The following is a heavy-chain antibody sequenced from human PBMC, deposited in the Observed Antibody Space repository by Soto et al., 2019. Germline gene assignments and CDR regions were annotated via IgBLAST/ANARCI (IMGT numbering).Heavy chain of an antibody. V-gene: IGHV1-3*01. CDR3: AIGYSGYDTAWYYHGMDV. CDR2: INAGNGNT. Sequence: ASVKVSCKASGYTFTSYAMHWVRQAPGQRLEWMGWINAGNGNTKYSQKFQGRVTITRDTSASTAYMELSSLRSEDTAVYYCAIGYSGYDTAWYYHGMDVWGQGTTVTVSS. J-gene: IGHJ6*02. D-gene: IGHD5-12*01. CDR1: GYTFTSYA.